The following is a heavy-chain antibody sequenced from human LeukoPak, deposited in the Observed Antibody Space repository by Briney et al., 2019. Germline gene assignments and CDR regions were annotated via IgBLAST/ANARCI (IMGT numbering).Heavy chain of an antibody. CDR2: IYGDGRT. CDR3: TRDRAGTQTWVEFDP. V-gene: IGHV3-53*05. D-gene: IGHD3-10*01. J-gene: IGHJ5*02. Sequence: QEWVSLIYGDGRTYYADSVKGRFTISRDNSQNTLYLQMNSLRPEDTAVYYCTRDRAGTQTWVEFDPWGQGTVVTVSS.